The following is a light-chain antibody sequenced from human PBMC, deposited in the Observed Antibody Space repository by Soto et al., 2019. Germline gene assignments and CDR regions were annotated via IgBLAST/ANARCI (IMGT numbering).Light chain of an antibody. V-gene: IGLV4-69*01. Sequence: QSVLTQSPSASASLGASVKLTCTRSSRHSSYAIAWHQQQPERGPRYLMKLNSDGSHTKGDGIPDRFSGSNSGAERYLTVSSLQSEDEADYYCQTWGTGFRVFGGGTKLAVL. CDR3: QTWGTGFRV. J-gene: IGLJ3*02. CDR2: LNSDGSH. CDR1: SRHSSYA.